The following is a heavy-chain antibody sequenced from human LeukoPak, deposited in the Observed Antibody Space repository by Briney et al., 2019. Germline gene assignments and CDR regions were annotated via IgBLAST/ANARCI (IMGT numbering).Heavy chain of an antibody. V-gene: IGHV4-38-2*02. D-gene: IGHD6-13*01. J-gene: IGHJ4*02. Sequence: SETLSLTCTVSGYSISSGYYWGWIRQPPGKGLEWIGSIYHSGSTYYNPSLKSRVTISVDTSKNQFSLKLSSVTAADTAVYYCASYGPAAAGTGGVDYWGQGTLVTVSS. CDR2: IYHSGST. CDR1: GYSISSGYY. CDR3: ASYGPAAAGTGGVDY.